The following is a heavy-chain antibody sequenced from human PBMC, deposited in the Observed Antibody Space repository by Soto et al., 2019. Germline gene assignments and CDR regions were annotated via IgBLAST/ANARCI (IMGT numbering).Heavy chain of an antibody. J-gene: IGHJ4*02. CDR3: ARGKITGLFDY. CDR2: INHSGST. Sequence: QVQLQQWGAGLLKPSETLSLTCAVYGGSFSGYYRTWIRQPPGTGLEWIGEINHSGSTNYNPSLKSRVTISVDTSKNQFSLKLTSVTAADTAVYYCARGKITGLFDYWGQGTLVTVSS. CDR1: GGSFSGYY. V-gene: IGHV4-34*01. D-gene: IGHD2-8*02.